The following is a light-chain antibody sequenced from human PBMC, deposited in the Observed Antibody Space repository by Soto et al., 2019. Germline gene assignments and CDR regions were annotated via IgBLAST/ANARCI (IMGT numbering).Light chain of an antibody. CDR3: QQYDNLPYT. CDR1: QDITNY. CDR2: GAY. Sequence: DIQMTQSPSSLSASVGDRVTISCQASQDITNYLNWYQQKPGKAPKLPIYGAYNLETGVPSRFSGSGSGTDFTFTISSLQPEDFAAYYCQQYDNLPYTFGQGTKLEIK. J-gene: IGKJ2*01. V-gene: IGKV1-33*01.